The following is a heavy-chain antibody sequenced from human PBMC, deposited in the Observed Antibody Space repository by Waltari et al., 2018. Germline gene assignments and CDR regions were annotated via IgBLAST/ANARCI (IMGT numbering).Heavy chain of an antibody. D-gene: IGHD3-22*01. CDR2: ITRSGSTI. Sequence: EVQLVESGGDLVQPGGSLRLSCAASGFTFPTFEMNWVRQAPGTGLEGVAYITRSGSTIYSADAWTGRLTISRDNAKNSLYLQMNSLRAEDTAVYYCGRGGNTGYYFNTFDIWGQGTLVTVSS. CDR1: GFTFPTFE. V-gene: IGHV3-48*03. CDR3: GRGGNTGYYFNTFDI. J-gene: IGHJ3*02.